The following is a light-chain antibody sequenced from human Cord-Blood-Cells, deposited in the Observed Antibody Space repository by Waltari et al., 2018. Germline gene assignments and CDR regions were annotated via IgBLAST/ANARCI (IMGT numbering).Light chain of an antibody. V-gene: IGKV1-39*01. Sequence: DIQMTQSPSSLSASVGDRVTITCRASQSISSYLNWYQQKPGKAPKLLIYAASCLQSGVPSRFSGSGSGTDFTPTISSLQPEDFATYYCQQSYSTPRTFGQGTKVEIK. CDR1: QSISSY. CDR3: QQSYSTPRT. J-gene: IGKJ1*01. CDR2: AAS.